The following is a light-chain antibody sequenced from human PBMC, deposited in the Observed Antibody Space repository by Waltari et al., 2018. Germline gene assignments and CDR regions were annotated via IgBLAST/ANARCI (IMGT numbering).Light chain of an antibody. CDR3: QQLNVYPLT. CDR2: AAS. V-gene: IGKV1-9*01. CDR1: QDISSY. J-gene: IGKJ4*01. Sequence: DIQLTQSPSFLSASVGDRVTISCRAGQDISSYLAWYQQKPGEAPKLLIYAASTLQSWVPSRFSGSGSGTEFTLTISSLQPEDFAAYYCQQLNVYPLTFGGGSKVEIK.